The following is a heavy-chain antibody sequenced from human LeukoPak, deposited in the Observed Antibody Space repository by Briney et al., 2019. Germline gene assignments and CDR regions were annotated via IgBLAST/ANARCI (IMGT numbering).Heavy chain of an antibody. CDR2: ISAYNGNT. CDR3: ARKGVAYDSSGFTDY. CDR1: GYTFTSYG. V-gene: IGHV1-18*01. Sequence: ASVKVSCKASGYTFTSYGISWVRQAPGQGLEWMGWISAYNGNTNYAQKLQGRVTMTTDTSTSTAYMELRSLRSDDAAVYYCARKGVAYDSSGFTDYWGQGTLVTVSS. D-gene: IGHD3-22*01. J-gene: IGHJ4*02.